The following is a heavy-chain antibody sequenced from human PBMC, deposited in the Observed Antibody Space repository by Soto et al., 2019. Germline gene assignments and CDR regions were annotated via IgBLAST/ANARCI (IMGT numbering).Heavy chain of an antibody. CDR2: IKSKTDGGTT. CDR3: TTGLVPGYSYAYSPNYFDY. CDR1: GFTFSNAW. V-gene: IGHV3-15*01. J-gene: IGHJ4*02. Sequence: GGSLRLSCAASGFTFSNAWMSWVRQAPGKGLEWVGRIKSKTDGGTTDYAAPVKGRFTISRDDSKNTLYLQMNSLKTEDTAVYYCTTGLVPGYSYAYSPNYFDYWGQGTLVTVSS. D-gene: IGHD5-18*01.